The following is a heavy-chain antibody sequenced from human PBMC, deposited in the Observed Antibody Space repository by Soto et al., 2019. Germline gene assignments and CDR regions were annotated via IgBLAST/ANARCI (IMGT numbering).Heavy chain of an antibody. J-gene: IGHJ6*02. CDR2: IYYSGST. V-gene: IGHV4-30-4*01. CDR3: ARKRRAYYYYYGMDV. Sequence: SETLSLTCTVSGGSISSGDYYWSWIRQPPGKGLEWIGYIYYSGSTYYNPSLKSRVTISVDTSKNQFSLKLSSVTAADTAVYYCARKRRAYYYYYGMDVWGQGTTVTVSS. CDR1: GGSISSGDYY.